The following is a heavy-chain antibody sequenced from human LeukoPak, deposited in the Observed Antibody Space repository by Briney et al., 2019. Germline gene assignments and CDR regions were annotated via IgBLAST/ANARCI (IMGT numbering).Heavy chain of an antibody. V-gene: IGHV4-4*09. CDR1: GGSISCYY. J-gene: IGHJ6*03. Sequence: SETLSLTCTVSGGSISCYYWSWIRQPPGKGLEWIGYIYTSGSTNYNPSLKSRVTISVDTSKNQFSLKLSSVTAADPAVYYCARHGIIGSRWYGGHYYMDVWGKGTTVTVSS. CDR2: IYTSGST. CDR3: ARHGIIGSRWYGGHYYMDV. D-gene: IGHD6-13*01.